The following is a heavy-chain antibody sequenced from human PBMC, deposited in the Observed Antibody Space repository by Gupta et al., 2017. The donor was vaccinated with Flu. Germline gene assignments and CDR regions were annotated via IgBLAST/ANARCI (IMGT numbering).Heavy chain of an antibody. CDR2: IKQDGSEK. J-gene: IGHJ6*02. D-gene: IGHD3-16*01. Sequence: QAPGKGLESVANIKQDGSEKYYVDSVKGRFTISRDNAKNSLYLQMNSLRAEDTAVYYCARDSERGSPGGGRDVWGQGTTVTVSS. V-gene: IGHV3-7*01. CDR3: ARDSERGSPGGGRDV.